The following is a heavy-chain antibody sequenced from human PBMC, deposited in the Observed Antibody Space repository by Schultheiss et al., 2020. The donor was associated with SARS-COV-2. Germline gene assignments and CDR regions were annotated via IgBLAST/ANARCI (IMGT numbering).Heavy chain of an antibody. Sequence: GESLKISFAASGFTFSSYAMSWVRQAPGKGLEWVAVIWYDGSNKYYADSVKGRFTISRDNSKNTLYLQMNSLRAEDTAVYYCAKGEQLDYWGQGTLVTVSS. CDR3: AKGEQLDY. D-gene: IGHD6-19*01. CDR1: GFTFSSYA. CDR2: IWYDGSNK. V-gene: IGHV3-33*06. J-gene: IGHJ4*02.